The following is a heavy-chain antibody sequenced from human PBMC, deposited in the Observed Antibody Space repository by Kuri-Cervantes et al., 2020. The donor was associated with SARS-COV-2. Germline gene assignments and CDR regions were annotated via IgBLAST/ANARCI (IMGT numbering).Heavy chain of an antibody. D-gene: IGHD2-21*01. V-gene: IGHV3-30-3*01. Sequence: GGSLRLSCAASGFTFSTCAMHWVRQVPGKGLEWVAVISNDGSNKNYTNSVKGRFTISRDNSKNTLYLQMNSLRTEDTAMFYCARERVGVPDYWGQGTLVTVSS. J-gene: IGHJ4*02. CDR3: ARERVGVPDY. CDR2: ISNDGSNK. CDR1: GFTFSTCA.